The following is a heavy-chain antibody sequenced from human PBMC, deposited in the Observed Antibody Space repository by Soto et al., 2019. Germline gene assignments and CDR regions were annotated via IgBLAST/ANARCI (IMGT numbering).Heavy chain of an antibody. J-gene: IGHJ6*02. CDR1: GFTVNEFD. V-gene: IGHV3-30*09. CDR3: ARGPKRGRSGSRTKTTVYYYGMDV. Sequence: QVQLVESGGGIVLPGRSLRLSCVASGFTVNEFDIHWVRQAPGKGLEWMAVMSFDGSRKYYADSVKGRFAVSRDVSRNTVYLQMDSLRVADTAEMFCARGPKRGRSGSRTKTTVYYYGMDVWGQGTTVTVSS. CDR2: MSFDGSRK. D-gene: IGHD3-9*01.